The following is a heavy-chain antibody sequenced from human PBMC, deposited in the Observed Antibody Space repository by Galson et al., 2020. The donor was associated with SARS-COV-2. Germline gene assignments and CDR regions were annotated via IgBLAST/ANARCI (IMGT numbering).Heavy chain of an antibody. V-gene: IGHV2-70*11. J-gene: IGHJ6*02. Sequence: ESGPTLVKPTQTLTLTCTFSGFSLSTSGMCVSWIRQPPGNALEWLSRIDWDEDKYYSTTLNTRLTISKDTSKNQVVLTMTNMDPVDTATYYCARIPHQDYYYGMDVWGQGTTVTVSS. CDR3: ARIPHQDYYYGMDV. CDR1: GFSLSTSGMC. CDR2: IDWDEDK.